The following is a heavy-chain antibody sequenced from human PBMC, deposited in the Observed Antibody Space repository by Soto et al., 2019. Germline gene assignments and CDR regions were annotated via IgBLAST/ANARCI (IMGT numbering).Heavy chain of an antibody. CDR2: IKSNTHGGTT. J-gene: IGHJ4*01. CDR3: TTDSYSAMMVVRFDD. CDR1: DFAFTNAW. Sequence: EVQLVESGGDLVQPGGSLRLSCAASDFAFTNAWINWVRQAPGKGLEWVGRIKSNTHGGTTAFAAPVKGRFAISRADSKNMVYLQMNSLKTEDTGIYDCTTDSYSAMMVVRFDDWGHGTLVTVSS. D-gene: IGHD2-15*01. V-gene: IGHV3-15*07.